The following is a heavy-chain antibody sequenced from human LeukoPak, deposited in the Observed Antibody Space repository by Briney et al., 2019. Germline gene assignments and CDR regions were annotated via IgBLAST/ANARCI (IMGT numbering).Heavy chain of an antibody. J-gene: IGHJ4*02. CDR2: ISSGSSSR. CDR1: GFTFSSYT. CDR3: ARDGYGFGY. V-gene: IGHV3-48*01. Sequence: PGGSLRLSCAASGFTFSSYTMNWVRQAPEKGLEWVSYISSGSSSRYYADSVKGRFTTSRDNAKNSLYLQMNSLRAEDTAVYYCARDGYGFGYWGQVTLVTDSS. D-gene: IGHD3-22*01.